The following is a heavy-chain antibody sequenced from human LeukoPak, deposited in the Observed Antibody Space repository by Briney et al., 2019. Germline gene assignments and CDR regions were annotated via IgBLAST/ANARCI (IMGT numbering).Heavy chain of an antibody. J-gene: IGHJ3*02. Sequence: PGGSLRLSCAASGFTFSNYAMHWVRQAPGKGLEWVALISYDGSNKYYADCVKGRFTISRDNSKNTVYLQMNGLRAEDTAVYYCARTSGGWTFDIWGQGTVVTVSS. D-gene: IGHD6-19*01. V-gene: IGHV3-30*04. CDR1: GFTFSNYA. CDR3: ARTSGGWTFDI. CDR2: ISYDGSNK.